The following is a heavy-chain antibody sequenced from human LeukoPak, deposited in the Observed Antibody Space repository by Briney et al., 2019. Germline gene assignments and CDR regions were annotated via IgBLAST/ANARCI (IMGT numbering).Heavy chain of an antibody. D-gene: IGHD1-26*01. CDR3: ARPTVGATRGLDY. CDR2: IYYSGTT. CDR1: GGSISSSSYY. V-gene: IGHV4-39*01. J-gene: IGHJ4*02. Sequence: SETLSLTCTVSGGSISSSSYYWGWIRQPPGKGLEWIGSIYYSGTTYYNPFLKSRVTISVDTSKSQFSLKLSSVTAADTAIYYCARPTVGATRGLDYWGQGILVTVSS.